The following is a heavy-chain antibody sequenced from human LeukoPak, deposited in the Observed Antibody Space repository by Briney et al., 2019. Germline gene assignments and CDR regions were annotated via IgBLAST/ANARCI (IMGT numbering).Heavy chain of an antibody. CDR2: IKGDGIST. CDR3: ARDRGVGGLDY. D-gene: IGHD3-10*01. V-gene: IGHV3-74*01. CDR1: GFDFSSNW. Sequence: GGSLRLSCAASGFDFSSNWMHWVRHAPGQGLVWVSRIKGDGISTNYADSVKGRFTISRDDSKNTLYLQMSSLRAEDTAVYYCARDRGVGGLDYWGQGTLVTVSS. J-gene: IGHJ4*02.